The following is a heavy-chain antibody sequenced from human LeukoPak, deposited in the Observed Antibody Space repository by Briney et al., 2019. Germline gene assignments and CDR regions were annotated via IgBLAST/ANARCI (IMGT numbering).Heavy chain of an antibody. Sequence: GGTLRLSCAASGFTFSSYGINWVRQAPGKGLEWVSAISSSGGRTYYADSVKGRFTISRDNSKNTLYLQMNSLRAEDTAVYYCARDERRYCSGGSCYNWFDPWGQGTLVTVSS. J-gene: IGHJ5*02. CDR1: GFTFSSYG. D-gene: IGHD2-15*01. CDR3: ARDERRYCSGGSCYNWFDP. V-gene: IGHV3-23*01. CDR2: ISSSGGRT.